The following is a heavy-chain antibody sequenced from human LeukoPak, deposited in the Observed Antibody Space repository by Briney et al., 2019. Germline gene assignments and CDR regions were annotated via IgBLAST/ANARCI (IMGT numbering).Heavy chain of an antibody. V-gene: IGHV1-18*01. D-gene: IGHD1-7*01. CDR1: GYTFTSYG. J-gene: IGHJ5*02. Sequence: ASVKVSCKASGYTFTSYGISWVRQAPGQGLEWMRWISAYNGNTNYAQKLQGRVTMTTDTSTSTAYMELRSLRSDDTAVYYCARDEDWNYGTAYDWFDPWGQGTLVTVSS. CDR2: ISAYNGNT. CDR3: ARDEDWNYGTAYDWFDP.